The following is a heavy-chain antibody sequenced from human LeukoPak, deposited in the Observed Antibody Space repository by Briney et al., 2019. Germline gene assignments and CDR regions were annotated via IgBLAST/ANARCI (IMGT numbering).Heavy chain of an antibody. CDR2: IYYSGSS. V-gene: IGHV4-39*01. CDR3: ASLYYYDSSGFYNWFDP. J-gene: IGHJ5*02. D-gene: IGHD3-22*01. CDR1: GGSISSSSYY. Sequence: SETLSLTCTVSGGSISSSSYYWGWIRQPPGKGLEWIGSIYYSGSSYSNPSLKSRVTISVDTSKNQFSLKLSSVTAADTAVYYCASLYYYDSSGFYNWFDPWGQGTLVTVSS.